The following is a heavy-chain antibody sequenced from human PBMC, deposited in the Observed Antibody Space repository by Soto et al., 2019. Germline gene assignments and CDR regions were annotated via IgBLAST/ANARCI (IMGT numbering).Heavy chain of an antibody. J-gene: IGHJ6*02. CDR2: ISTYIGNT. Sequence: QVQLVQSGAEVKKPGASVKVSCKASGYTFIRNGINWVRQAPGQGLEWMGWISTYIGNTNYAQKFQGRVTMTRDTSTRTAYMEVRSLRSDDTAVYFCARDSATLVPGVWGQGTTVTVSS. D-gene: IGHD3-10*01. V-gene: IGHV1-18*01. CDR3: ARDSATLVPGV. CDR1: GYTFIRNG.